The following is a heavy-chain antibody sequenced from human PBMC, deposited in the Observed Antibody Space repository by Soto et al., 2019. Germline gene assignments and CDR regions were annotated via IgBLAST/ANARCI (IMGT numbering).Heavy chain of an antibody. CDR1: GFSVSSEY. V-gene: IGHV3-66*01. J-gene: IGHJ3*02. CDR2: LYSGGST. CDR3: ARGKGYCITTSCYKGFDM. Sequence: GGSLRLSCVASGFSVSSEYMSWVRQAPGGGLEWVSLLYSGGSTHYAYSVKDRFIISRDSSENTLSLQMNSLRVEDTAVYYRARGKGYCITTSCYKGFDMWGQGTLVTVSS. D-gene: IGHD2-2*02.